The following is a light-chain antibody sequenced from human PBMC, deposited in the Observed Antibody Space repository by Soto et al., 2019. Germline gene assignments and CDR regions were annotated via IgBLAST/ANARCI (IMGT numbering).Light chain of an antibody. Sequence: QPVLTQSPSASASLGASVKLTCTLSSGHSSYAIAWHQQQPEKGPRYLMKLNSDGSHSKGDGIPDRFSGSMSGAERYLTISSLQSEDEADYYCQTWGTGIEVFGGGTKLTVL. V-gene: IGLV4-69*01. CDR2: LNSDGSH. J-gene: IGLJ3*02. CDR1: SGHSSYA. CDR3: QTWGTGIEV.